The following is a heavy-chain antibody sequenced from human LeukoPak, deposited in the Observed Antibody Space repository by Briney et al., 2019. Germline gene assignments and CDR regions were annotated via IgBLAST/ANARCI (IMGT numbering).Heavy chain of an antibody. CDR3: ARTLGYCSSTSCYAVELWFDP. D-gene: IGHD2-2*01. J-gene: IGHJ5*02. CDR1: GGSVSSGSYY. Sequence: SETLSLTCTVSGGSVSSGSYYWSWIRQPPGKGLEWIGYIYYSGSTNYNPSLKSRVTISVDTSKNQFSLKLSSVTAADTAVYYCARTLGYCSSTSCYAVELWFDPWGQGTLVTVSS. CDR2: IYYSGST. V-gene: IGHV4-61*01.